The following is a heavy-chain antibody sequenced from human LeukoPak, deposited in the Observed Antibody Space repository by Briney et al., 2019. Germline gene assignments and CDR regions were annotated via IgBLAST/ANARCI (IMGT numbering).Heavy chain of an antibody. D-gene: IGHD2-15*01. V-gene: IGHV3-23*01. CDR3: AKVVAATQNYYYYGMDV. CDR2: ISGSGGST. J-gene: IGHJ6*02. Sequence: PGGSLRLSCAASGFTFSSYAMSWVRQAPGKGLEWVSAISGSGGSTYYADSVKGRFTISRDNSMNTLYLQMNSLRAEDTAVYYCAKVVAATQNYYYYGMDVWGQGTTVTVSS. CDR1: GFTFSSYA.